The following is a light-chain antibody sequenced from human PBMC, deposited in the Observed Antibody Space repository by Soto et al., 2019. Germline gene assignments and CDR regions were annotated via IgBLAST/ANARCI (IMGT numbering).Light chain of an antibody. CDR3: QQYGSSPRT. J-gene: IGKJ1*01. Sequence: EIVLTQSPGTLSLSPGERATLSCRASQSVRSSYLAWYQQKPGQAPRLLIYGASSRATGIPDRFSGSGSGTDFTLTINRLEPEDLAVYYCQQYGSSPRTFGQGTKVEIQ. CDR2: GAS. V-gene: IGKV3-20*01. CDR1: QSVRSSY.